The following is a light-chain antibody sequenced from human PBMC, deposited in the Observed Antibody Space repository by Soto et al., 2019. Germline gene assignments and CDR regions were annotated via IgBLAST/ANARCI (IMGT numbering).Light chain of an antibody. J-gene: IGLJ1*01. Sequence: QSALTQPASVSGSPGQSFTISCTGTSSDVGSYNLVSWYQQHPGKAPKLMIYEGSKRPSGVSNRFSGSKSGNTASLTISGLQAEDEADYYCCSYAGSSTFAYVFGTGTKVTVL. CDR2: EGS. CDR1: SSDVGSYNL. V-gene: IGLV2-23*03. CDR3: CSYAGSSTFAYV.